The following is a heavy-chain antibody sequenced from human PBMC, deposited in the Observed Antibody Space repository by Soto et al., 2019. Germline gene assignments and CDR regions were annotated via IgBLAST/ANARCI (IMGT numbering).Heavy chain of an antibody. CDR3: ARDLRAVAGTYWYFDL. V-gene: IGHV1-69*01. J-gene: IGHJ2*01. CDR2: IIPIFGTA. D-gene: IGHD6-19*01. Sequence: QVQLVQSGAEVKKPGSSVKVSCKASGGTFSSYAISWVRQAPGQGLEWMGGIIPIFGTANYAQKFQGRVTITADESKSTAYMELSSLRSEDTAVYYCARDLRAVAGTYWYFDLWGRGTLVTVSS. CDR1: GGTFSSYA.